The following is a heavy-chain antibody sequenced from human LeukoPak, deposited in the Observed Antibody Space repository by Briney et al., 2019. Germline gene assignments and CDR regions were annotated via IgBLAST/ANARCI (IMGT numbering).Heavy chain of an antibody. J-gene: IGHJ5*02. CDR1: GFTFSSYG. CDR2: IRYDGSNK. CDR3: AERGYCSSTSCPSLDP. Sequence: PGGSLRLSCAASGFTFSSYGMHWFRQAPGKGLEWVAFIRYDGSNKYYADSVKVRFTISRDNSKNPLYLQMNSLRAEDTAVYYCAERGYCSSTSCPSLDPWGQGTLVTVSS. V-gene: IGHV3-30*02. D-gene: IGHD2-2*01.